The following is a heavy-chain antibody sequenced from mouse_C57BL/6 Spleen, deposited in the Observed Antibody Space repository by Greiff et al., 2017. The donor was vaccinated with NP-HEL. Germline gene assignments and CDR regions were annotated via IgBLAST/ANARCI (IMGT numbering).Heavy chain of an antibody. CDR2: INPNNGGT. CDR3: AREEDSSGYFDY. CDR1: GYTFTDYN. Sequence: EVQLQQSGPELVKPGASVKMSCKASGYTFTDYNMHWVKQSHGKSLEWIGYINPNNGGTSYNQKFKGKATLTVNKSSSTAYMELRSLTSEDSAVYYCAREEDSSGYFDYWGQGTTLTVSS. J-gene: IGHJ2*01. D-gene: IGHD3-2*02. V-gene: IGHV1-22*01.